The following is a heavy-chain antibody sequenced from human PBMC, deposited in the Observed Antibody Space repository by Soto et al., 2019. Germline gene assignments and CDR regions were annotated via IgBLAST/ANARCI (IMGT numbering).Heavy chain of an antibody. D-gene: IGHD6-13*01. Sequence: PGGSLRLSCAASGFTFSSYWMSWVRQAPGKGLEWVANIKQDGSEKYYVDSVKGRFTISRDNAKNSLYLQMNSLRAEDTAVYYCARELGIALYYYYGMDVWGQGTTVTVSS. J-gene: IGHJ6*02. V-gene: IGHV3-7*03. CDR2: IKQDGSEK. CDR1: GFTFSSYW. CDR3: ARELGIALYYYYGMDV.